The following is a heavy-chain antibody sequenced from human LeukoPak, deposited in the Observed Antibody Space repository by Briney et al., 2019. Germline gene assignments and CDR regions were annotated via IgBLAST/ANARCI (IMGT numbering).Heavy chain of an antibody. V-gene: IGHV3-33*05. D-gene: IGHD2/OR15-2a*01. Sequence: GGSLRLPCAASAFTFNSYGMHWVRQAPGKGLEWVAVISYDGSNKYYADSVKGRFIISRDNSKNTLDLQMNSLRAEDTAVYYCAKVTFEGVDPWGQGTLVTVSS. CDR3: AKVTFEGVDP. CDR2: ISYDGSNK. CDR1: AFTFNSYG. J-gene: IGHJ5*02.